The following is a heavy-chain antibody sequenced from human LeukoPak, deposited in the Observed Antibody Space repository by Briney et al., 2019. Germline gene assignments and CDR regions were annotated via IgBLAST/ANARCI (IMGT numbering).Heavy chain of an antibody. V-gene: IGHV3-43D*03. J-gene: IGHJ4*02. CDR3: AKDISYDYGGNDHYFDY. CDR2: ISWDGGST. D-gene: IGHD4-23*01. Sequence: GGSLRLSCAASGFTFDDYAMHWVRQAPGKGLEWDSLISWDGGSTYYADSVKGRFTISRDNSKNSLYLQMNSLRAEDTALYYCAKDISYDYGGNDHYFDYWGQGTLVTVSS. CDR1: GFTFDDYA.